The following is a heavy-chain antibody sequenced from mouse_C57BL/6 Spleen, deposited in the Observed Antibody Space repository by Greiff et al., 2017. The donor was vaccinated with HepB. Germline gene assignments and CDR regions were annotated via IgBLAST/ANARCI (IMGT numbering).Heavy chain of an antibody. CDR1: GYTFTSYW. D-gene: IGHD1-1*01. J-gene: IGHJ1*03. CDR2: IDPSDSET. Sequence: QVQLQQPGAELVRPGSSVKLSCKASGYTFTSYWMHWVKQRPIQGLEWIGNIDPSDSETHYNQKFKDKATLTVDKSSSTAYMQLSSLTSEDSAVYYWARGRTVVAPLGYFDVWGTGTTVTVSS. CDR3: ARGRTVVAPLGYFDV. V-gene: IGHV1-52*01.